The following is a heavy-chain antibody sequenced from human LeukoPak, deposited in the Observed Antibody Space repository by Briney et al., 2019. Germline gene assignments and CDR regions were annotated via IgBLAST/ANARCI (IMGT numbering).Heavy chain of an antibody. CDR1: GGSFNSYY. Sequence: SETLSLTCDVSGGSFNSYYWSWIRQPPGKGLEWVGYIYYSGSTNYNPSLKNRVTISLDTSKNQFSLKLSSVTAADTAVYYCARTGGYRAFDPWGQGTLVTVSS. V-gene: IGHV4-59*01. CDR2: IYYSGST. CDR3: ARTGGYRAFDP. J-gene: IGHJ5*02. D-gene: IGHD2-8*02.